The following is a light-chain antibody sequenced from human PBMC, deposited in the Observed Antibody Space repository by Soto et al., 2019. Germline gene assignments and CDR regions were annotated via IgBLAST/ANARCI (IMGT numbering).Light chain of an antibody. V-gene: IGKV3-20*01. Sequence: ILLTLSPSTLSLSPGKRASLSCRASQSVSSNYLAWYQQKPGQAPSLLIYGASTRATGIPDRFSGSGSETDFTLTISRMEPEDFAVYYCQQYGSSRTFGQGTKVDI. CDR1: QSVSSNY. CDR2: GAS. CDR3: QQYGSSRT. J-gene: IGKJ1*01.